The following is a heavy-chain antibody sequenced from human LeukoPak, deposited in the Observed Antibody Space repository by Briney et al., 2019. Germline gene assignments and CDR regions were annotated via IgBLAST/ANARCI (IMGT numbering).Heavy chain of an antibody. CDR1: GGTFSSYA. V-gene: IGHV1-69*13. D-gene: IGHD3-22*01. CDR2: IIPIFGTA. CDR3: ARGKAYYYDSSGYEPPRY. J-gene: IGHJ4*02. Sequence: GASVTVSCTASGGTFSSYAISWVRQAPGQGLEWMGGIIPIFGTANYAQKFQGRVTITADESTSTAYMELSSLRSEDTAVYYCARGKAYYYDSSGYEPPRYWGQGTLVTVSS.